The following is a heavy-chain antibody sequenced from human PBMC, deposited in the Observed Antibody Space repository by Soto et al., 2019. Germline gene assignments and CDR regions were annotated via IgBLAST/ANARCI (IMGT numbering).Heavy chain of an antibody. CDR2: MNPNSGNT. V-gene: IGHV1-8*01. CDR1: GYTFTSYD. J-gene: IGHJ5*02. D-gene: IGHD2-2*01. CDR3: ARDAYCSSTSCYSRPAGWFDP. Sequence: QVQLVQSGAEVKKPGASVKVSCKASGYTFTSYDINWVRQATGQGLEWMGWMNPNSGNTGYAQKFQGRVTMTRNTSISTAYMELRSLRSDDTAVYYCARDAYCSSTSCYSRPAGWFDPWGQGTLVTVSS.